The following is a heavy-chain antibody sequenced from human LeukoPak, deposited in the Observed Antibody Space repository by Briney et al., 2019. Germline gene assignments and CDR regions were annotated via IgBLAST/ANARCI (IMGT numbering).Heavy chain of an antibody. Sequence: ASVKVSCKASGYRFIDYYIHWVRQAPGQGLEWMGWISPNSGATNYAQKFQGRVTVTRDTSLTTAYMEVNGLRSDDTAVYYCAELGITMIGGVWGKGTTVTISS. CDR3: AELGITMIGGV. J-gene: IGHJ6*04. CDR2: ISPNSGAT. V-gene: IGHV1-2*02. CDR1: GYRFIDYY. D-gene: IGHD3-10*02.